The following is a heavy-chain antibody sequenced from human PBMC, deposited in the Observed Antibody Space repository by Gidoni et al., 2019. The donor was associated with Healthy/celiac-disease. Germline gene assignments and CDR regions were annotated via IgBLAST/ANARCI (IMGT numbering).Heavy chain of an antibody. CDR3: VRELTGYSYGPGGY. V-gene: IGHV3-21*01. CDR2: ISSSSSYI. J-gene: IGHJ4*02. CDR1: GFTFSSYS. D-gene: IGHD5-18*01. Sequence: EVQLVESGGGLVKPGGSLRLSCAASGFTFSSYSMNWVRQAPGKGLEWVASISSSSSYIYYPDSVKGRFTSSRDNAKNSLYRQMNSLRAEDTAVYYCVRELTGYSYGPGGYWGQGTLVTVSS.